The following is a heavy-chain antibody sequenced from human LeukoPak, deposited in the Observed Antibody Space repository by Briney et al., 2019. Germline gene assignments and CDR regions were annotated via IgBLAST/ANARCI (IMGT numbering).Heavy chain of an antibody. CDR2: IIPIFGTA. J-gene: IGHJ5*02. D-gene: IGHD6-13*01. V-gene: IGHV1-69*05. Sequence: ASVKVSCKASGGTFSSYAISWVRQAPGQGLEWMGGIIPIFGTANYAQKFQGRVTITTDESTSTAYMELSSLRSEDTAVYYCARHLAAAGTGGWFDPWGQGTLVTVSS. CDR1: GGTFSSYA. CDR3: ARHLAAAGTGGWFDP.